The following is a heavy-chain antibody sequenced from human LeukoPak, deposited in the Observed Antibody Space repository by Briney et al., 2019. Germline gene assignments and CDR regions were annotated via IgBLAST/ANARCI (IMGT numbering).Heavy chain of an antibody. D-gene: IGHD6-13*01. J-gene: IGHJ5*02. CDR1: GFTFSIYE. CDR3: ASDIYSKTGPGVDP. CDR2: ISSSGSTI. V-gene: IGHV3-48*03. Sequence: GGSLRLSCAASGFTFSIYEMNWVRQAPGKGLEWVSYISSSGSTIYYADSVKGRFTISRDNAKNSLYLQMNSLRAEDTAVYYCASDIYSKTGPGVDPWGQGTLVTVSS.